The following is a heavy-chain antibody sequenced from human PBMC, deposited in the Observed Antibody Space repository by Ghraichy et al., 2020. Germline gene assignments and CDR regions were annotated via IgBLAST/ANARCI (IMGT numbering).Heavy chain of an antibody. J-gene: IGHJ4*02. V-gene: IGHV3-33*01. CDR2: IWYDGSNK. Sequence: GGSLRLSCAASGFTFSSYGMYWVRQAPGKGLEWVAVIWYDGSNKYYADSVKGRFTISRDNSKNTLYLQMNSLRAEDTAVYYCARDRGGSYYTPLDYWGQGTLVTVSS. CDR3: ARDRGGSYYTPLDY. D-gene: IGHD1-26*01. CDR1: GFTFSSYG.